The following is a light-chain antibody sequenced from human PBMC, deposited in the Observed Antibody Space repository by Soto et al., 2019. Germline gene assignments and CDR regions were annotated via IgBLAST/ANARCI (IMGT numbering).Light chain of an antibody. CDR3: LRYCGGPHV. Sequence: QAVVTQEPSLTVSPGGTVTLTCASSTGAVTSVYYANWFQQKPGQAPRALLSSTSNKYSWTPARCSGSLLGGKVALTLSGVQPDVEAEYFCLRYCGGPHVFGGGTKVTVL. J-gene: IGLJ2*01. CDR1: TGAVTSVYY. CDR2: STS. V-gene: IGLV7-43*01.